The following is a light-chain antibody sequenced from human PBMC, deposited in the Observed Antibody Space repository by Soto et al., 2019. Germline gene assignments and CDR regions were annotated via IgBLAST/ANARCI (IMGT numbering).Light chain of an antibody. Sequence: QSVLTQPPSASGSPGQSVTISCTGTSSDVGGYNYVSWYQRYPGRAPKLMIYEVTKRPSGVPDRFSGSKSGNTASLTVSGLQAEDEADYCCSSYAASNNFYFVFGGGTKLTVL. J-gene: IGLJ3*02. V-gene: IGLV2-8*01. CDR1: SSDVGGYNY. CDR3: SSYAASNNFYFV. CDR2: EVT.